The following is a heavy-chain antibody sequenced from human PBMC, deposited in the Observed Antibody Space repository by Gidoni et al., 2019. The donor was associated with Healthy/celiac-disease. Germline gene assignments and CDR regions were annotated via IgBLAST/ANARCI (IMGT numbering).Heavy chain of an antibody. V-gene: IGHV3-49*04. CDR2: IRSKAYGGTT. Sequence: EVQLVESGGGLVQPGRSLRLCCTASGFTFGDYAMGWVRQAPGKGLGWVGFIRSKAYGGTTEYAASVKGRFTISRDDSKSIAYLQMNSLKTEDTAVYYCTGIAVAGTGYWGQGTLVTVSS. J-gene: IGHJ4*02. CDR3: TGIAVAGTGY. D-gene: IGHD6-19*01. CDR1: GFTFGDYA.